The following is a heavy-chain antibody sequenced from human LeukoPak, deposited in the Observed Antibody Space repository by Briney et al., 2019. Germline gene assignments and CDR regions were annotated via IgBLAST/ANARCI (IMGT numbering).Heavy chain of an antibody. V-gene: IGHV1-2*02. CDR3: ARGSSGYFQYYFDY. CDR1: GYTFTAYY. Sequence: GASVKVSCKASGYTFTAYYMHWVRQAPRQGIEWMGWINPNSGGTNYAQKFQDRVTMTRDTSISTAYMELSRLRSDDTAVYYCARGSSGYFQYYFDYWGQGTLVTVSS. CDR2: INPNSGGT. D-gene: IGHD3-22*01. J-gene: IGHJ4*02.